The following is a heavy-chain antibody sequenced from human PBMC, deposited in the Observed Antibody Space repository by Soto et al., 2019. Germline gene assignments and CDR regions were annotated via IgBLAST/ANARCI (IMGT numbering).Heavy chain of an antibody. CDR1: GFTFSSYN. CDR2: ISSSSRYM. V-gene: IGHV3-21*01. CDR3: ARGYCSRSSCYTGDAFDI. J-gene: IGHJ3*02. D-gene: IGHD2-2*02. Sequence: GGSLRLSCAASGFTFSSYNMNWVRQAPGKGLEWVSSISSSSRYMYYADSVKGRLTISRDNAKNSLYLHMNSLRAEDTAVYYCARGYCSRSSCYTGDAFDIWRQGTVVTVSS.